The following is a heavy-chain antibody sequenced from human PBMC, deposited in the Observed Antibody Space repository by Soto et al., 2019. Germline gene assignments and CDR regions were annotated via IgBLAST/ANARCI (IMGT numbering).Heavy chain of an antibody. CDR1: GYSFTSYW. V-gene: IGHV5-51*01. CDR2: IYPGDSDT. J-gene: IGHJ3*01. CDR3: ARQSGSWYPSGEAFDF. Sequence: PGESLKISCKGSGYSFTSYWIGWVRQMPGKGLEWMGIIYPGDSDTRYSPSFQGQVTISADKSISTAYLQWSSLKASATAMYYCARQSGSWYPSGEAFDFWGQGTMVTAS. D-gene: IGHD6-13*01.